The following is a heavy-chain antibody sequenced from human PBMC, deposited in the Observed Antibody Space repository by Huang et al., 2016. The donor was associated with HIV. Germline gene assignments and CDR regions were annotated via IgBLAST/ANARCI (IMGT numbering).Heavy chain of an antibody. D-gene: IGHD3-3*01. CDR1: GFTCSNDN. Sequence: EVQLVEFGGGLVKPGGSLRLSCAASGFTCSNDNMHWVRQAPGKGLERVSYISSSTSNIFYAEEVEERFTISRDNANNSLYLKNNSLRDEDTAVYDCARELWSGYSGGNAFDIWGQGALVTVSS. CDR2: ISSSTSNI. J-gene: IGHJ3*02. V-gene: IGHV3-21*01. CDR3: ARELWSGYSGGNAFDI.